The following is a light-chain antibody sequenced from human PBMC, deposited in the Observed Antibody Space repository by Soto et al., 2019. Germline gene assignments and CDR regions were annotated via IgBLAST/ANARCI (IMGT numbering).Light chain of an antibody. CDR2: SAS. V-gene: IGKV3-20*01. J-gene: IGKJ5*01. Sequence: EIVWPQSPATLSLSPGESATLSCTASQSVSSYLAWYQQKPGQAPRLLIYSASIRAAATPARFSGSGAGRNFSLTSSSLQSEDFAVYDCQQYGSSLVTFGQGTRLEIK. CDR1: QSVSSY. CDR3: QQYGSSLVT.